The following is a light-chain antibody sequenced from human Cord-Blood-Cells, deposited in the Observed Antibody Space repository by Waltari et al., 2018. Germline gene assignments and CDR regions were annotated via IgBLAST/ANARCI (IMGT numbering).Light chain of an antibody. CDR2: GAS. CDR3: QQYNNWPFT. Sequence: EIVMTQSPATLSVSPGERATLSCRASQGVSSNLAWYQQKPGQAPRLLIYGASTRDTGIPARFSGSGSGTEFTLTISSLQSEDFAVYYCQQYNNWPFTFGPGTKVDIK. CDR1: QGVSSN. V-gene: IGKV3-15*01. J-gene: IGKJ3*01.